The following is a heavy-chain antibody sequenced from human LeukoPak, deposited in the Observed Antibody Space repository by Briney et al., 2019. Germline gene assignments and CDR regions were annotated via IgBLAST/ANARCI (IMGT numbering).Heavy chain of an antibody. D-gene: IGHD2-15*01. CDR2: IYYSGST. Sequence: SETLSLTCAVYGGSFSGYFWSWIRQPPGKGLEWIGYIYYSGSTNYNPSLKSRVTISVDTSKNQFSLKLSSVTAADTAVYYCARGDVVVVAATPVVGWFDPWGQGTLVTVSS. CDR1: GGSFSGYF. J-gene: IGHJ5*02. CDR3: ARGDVVVVAATPVVGWFDP. V-gene: IGHV4-59*01.